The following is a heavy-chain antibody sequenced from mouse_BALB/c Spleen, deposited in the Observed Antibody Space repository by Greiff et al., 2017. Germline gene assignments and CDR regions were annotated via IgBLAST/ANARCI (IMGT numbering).Heavy chain of an antibody. CDR2: INPSTGYT. Sequence: QVQLQQSGAELAKPGASVKMSCKASGYTFTSDWMHWVKQRPGQGLEWIGYINPSTGYTEYNQKFKDKATLTADKSTSPAYMQLSSLKSEDSDVYYCAHYYGSAYWGQGTTLTVSS. CDR1: GYTFTSDW. V-gene: IGHV1-7*01. CDR3: AHYYGSAY. D-gene: IGHD1-1*01. J-gene: IGHJ2*01.